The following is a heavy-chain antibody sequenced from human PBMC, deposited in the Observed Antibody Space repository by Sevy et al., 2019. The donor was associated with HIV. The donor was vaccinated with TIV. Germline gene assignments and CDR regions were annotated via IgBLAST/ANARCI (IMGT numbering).Heavy chain of an antibody. CDR1: GYTFTSYG. Sequence: ASVKVSCKASGYTFTSYGFSWVRQAPGQGLEWMGRISDYNGNTTYAQKFQGRVNMTTDTSTATAYMELWSLKSDDTAVYYCARSLLSGMSDYWGQGTQVTVSS. V-gene: IGHV1-18*04. CDR2: ISDYNGNT. D-gene: IGHD6-13*01. CDR3: ARSLLSGMSDY. J-gene: IGHJ4*02.